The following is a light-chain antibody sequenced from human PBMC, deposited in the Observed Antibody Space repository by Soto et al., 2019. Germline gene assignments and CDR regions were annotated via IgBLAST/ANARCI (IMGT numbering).Light chain of an antibody. CDR1: NIGSKN. V-gene: IGLV3-21*02. J-gene: IGLJ1*01. CDR3: HVWDSRSEHFV. CDR2: DDS. Sequence: SSELTQPPSVSVAPGQTARITCGRNNIGSKNVHWYQQKPGQAPVRVVFDDSDRPSGISERFSGSNSGNTATLTISRVEAGDEADYFCHVWDSRSEHFVFGAGTKLTVL.